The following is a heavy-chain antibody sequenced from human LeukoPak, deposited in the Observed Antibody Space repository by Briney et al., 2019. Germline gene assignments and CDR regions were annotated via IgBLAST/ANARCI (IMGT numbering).Heavy chain of an antibody. D-gene: IGHD1-26*01. CDR3: AREVSGRYSRNYYYFLDV. CDR1: GGSISSYY. J-gene: IGHJ6*03. CDR2: VYSSGIT. V-gene: IGHV4-4*07. Sequence: PSETLSLTCTVSGGSISSYYWSWIRQSAGKGLEWIGRVYSSGITNYNPSLKSRVIMSLDTPKNQFSLKLSSVAAADTAVYYCAREVSGRYSRNYYYFLDVWGKGTTVIISS.